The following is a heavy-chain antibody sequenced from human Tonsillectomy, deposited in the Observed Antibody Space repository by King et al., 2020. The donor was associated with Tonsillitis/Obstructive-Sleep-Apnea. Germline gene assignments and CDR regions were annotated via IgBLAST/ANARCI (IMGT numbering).Heavy chain of an antibody. D-gene: IGHD6-13*01. Sequence: DVQLVESGGGLVKPGGSLRLSCAVSGFTFSNVWMSWVRQAPGKGLEWVGHIKSKTDGGTTDYAAPVKGRFTISRDDSKNTLYMEMNSLKTEDTAVYYCLTAPGIWGQGTLVTVSP. CDR2: IKSKTDGGTT. J-gene: IGHJ4*02. CDR1: GFTFSNVW. V-gene: IGHV3-15*01. CDR3: LTAPGI.